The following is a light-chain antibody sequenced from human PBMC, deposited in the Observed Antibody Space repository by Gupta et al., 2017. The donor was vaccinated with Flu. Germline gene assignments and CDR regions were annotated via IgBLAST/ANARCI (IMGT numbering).Light chain of an antibody. J-gene: IGLJ3*02. CDR3: CSYAGTYTWV. Sequence: SALTQPRSVSGSPGQSVTISCSGTRSDLGSNDYVSWYLQHPGTAPKLIIYDVTKRPSGVPDRVSASKSGNTASLIIAGLPAEDEADYYCCSYAGTYTWVFGGGTKLTVL. V-gene: IGLV2-11*01. CDR2: DVT. CDR1: RSDLGSNDY.